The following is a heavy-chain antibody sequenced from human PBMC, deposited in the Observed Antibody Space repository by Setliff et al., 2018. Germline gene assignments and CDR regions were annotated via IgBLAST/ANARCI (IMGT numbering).Heavy chain of an antibody. CDR1: GYTFTGYF. V-gene: IGHV1-2*02. Sequence: VSVKVSCKASGYTFTGYFIHWLRQAPGQGLEWLGWINPNKDVTKYAQKFQDRILMTKDTSLNTVYMELRSLRSDDTALYYCARDGSAFFYEHWGQGSLVTVSS. D-gene: IGHD1-26*01. J-gene: IGHJ4*02. CDR3: ARDGSAFFYEH. CDR2: INPNKDVT.